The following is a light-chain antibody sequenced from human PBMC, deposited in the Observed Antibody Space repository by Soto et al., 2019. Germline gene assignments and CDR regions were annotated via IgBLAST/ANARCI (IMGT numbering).Light chain of an antibody. CDR1: QSVSNY. J-gene: IGKJ2*01. CDR2: DAS. Sequence: EIVFTQYPATLSLSPGERAALSCRASQSVSNYLAWYQQKPGQAPRLLIYDASNRATGIPARFSGSGSGTDFTLTISSLEPEDFAVYYCQQRSNWPTFGQGTKVDIK. CDR3: QQRSNWPT. V-gene: IGKV3-11*01.